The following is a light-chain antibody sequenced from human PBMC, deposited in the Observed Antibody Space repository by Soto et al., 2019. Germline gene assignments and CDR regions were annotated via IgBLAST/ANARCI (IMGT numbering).Light chain of an antibody. CDR2: AAS. V-gene: IGKV3-15*01. J-gene: IGKJ2*01. Sequence: IVMTQSPATLSVSPGERVTLSCRASQSISDALAWYQQRPGQAPRLLIYAASTRATGIPARFSGSGSGTEFTLALSTLQSEDFAVYYCQQYAEWPPTFTFGQGTKVEIK. CDR3: QQYAEWPPTFT. CDR1: QSISDA.